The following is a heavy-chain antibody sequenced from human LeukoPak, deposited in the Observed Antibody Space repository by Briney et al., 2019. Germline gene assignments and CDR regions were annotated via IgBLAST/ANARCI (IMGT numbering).Heavy chain of an antibody. V-gene: IGHV1-18*01. Sequence: ASVKLSRTASVYTFTSYGISWVRHAPGQGLEWMGWISAYNGNTNYAKKLQGRVTMTRDTSTTTVYMQLRSLRSDDSAVYYCARDITMIVVVSSGMDVWGQGTTVTVSS. J-gene: IGHJ6*02. CDR2: ISAYNGNT. CDR3: ARDITMIVVVSSGMDV. CDR1: VYTFTSYG. D-gene: IGHD3-22*01.